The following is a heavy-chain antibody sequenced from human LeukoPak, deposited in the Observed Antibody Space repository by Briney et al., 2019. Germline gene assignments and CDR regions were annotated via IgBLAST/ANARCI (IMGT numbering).Heavy chain of an antibody. CDR1: GYTFTGYY. CDR2: INPNSGNT. CDR3: ARGRGVRGVKRNWFDP. J-gene: IGHJ5*02. V-gene: IGHV1-8*03. D-gene: IGHD3-10*01. Sequence: ASVKVSCKASGYTFTGYYMHWVRQAPGQGLEWMGWINPNSGNTGYAQKFQGRVTITRNTSISTAYMELSSLRSEDTAVYYCARGRGVRGVKRNWFDPWGQGTLVTVSS.